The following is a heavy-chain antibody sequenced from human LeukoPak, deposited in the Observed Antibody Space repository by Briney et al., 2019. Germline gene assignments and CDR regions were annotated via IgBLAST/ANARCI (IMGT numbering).Heavy chain of an antibody. J-gene: IGHJ4*02. V-gene: IGHV5-51*01. CDR3: ARRRPGYCSGGSCYGYYFDY. Sequence: GESLNISCQGSGYSFTSYWIGGVRQMPGKGLEWMGIIFPGDSDSRNSPSFQGQVTISADKSISTAYLQWSSLEASDTAMYYCARRRPGYCSGGSCYGYYFDYWGQGTLVTVSS. CDR1: GYSFTSYW. D-gene: IGHD2-15*01. CDR2: IFPGDSDS.